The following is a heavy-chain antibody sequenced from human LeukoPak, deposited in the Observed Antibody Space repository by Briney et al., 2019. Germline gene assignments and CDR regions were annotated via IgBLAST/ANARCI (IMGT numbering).Heavy chain of an antibody. CDR3: ARAEYYDFWSGYPV. Sequence: PGRSLRLSCAASGFTFSSYAMHWVRQAPGKGLEWVAVISYDGSNKYYADSVKGRFTISRDNSKNTLYLQMNSLRAEDTAVYYCARAEYYDFWSGYPVWGQGTLVTVSS. V-gene: IGHV3-30-3*01. J-gene: IGHJ4*02. D-gene: IGHD3-3*01. CDR1: GFTFSSYA. CDR2: ISYDGSNK.